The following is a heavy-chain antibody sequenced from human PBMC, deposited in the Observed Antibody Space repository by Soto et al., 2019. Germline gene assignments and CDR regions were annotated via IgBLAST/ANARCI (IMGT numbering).Heavy chain of an antibody. CDR1: GGTLSSYA. D-gene: IGHD1-26*01. V-gene: IGHV1-69*01. CDR2: FIPIVGTA. CDR3: AIGSTYSGEFEY. J-gene: IGHJ4*02. Sequence: QVQLVQSGAEVKKPGSSVKVSCKASGGTLSSYAVTWVRQAPGQGLEWVGGFIPIVGTADYAQNFQGRVTIDADESSTTGYMELSSLRSEDTGVYYCAIGSTYSGEFEYWGQGTLVTVSS.